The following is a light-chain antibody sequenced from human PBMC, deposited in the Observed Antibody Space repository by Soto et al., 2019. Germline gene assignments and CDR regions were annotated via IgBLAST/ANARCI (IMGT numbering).Light chain of an antibody. CDR2: DVN. CDR3: SSHTSSSPLV. CDR1: SSDLGGYNY. Sequence: QSALTQPASVSGSPGQSIAISCTGTSSDLGGYNYVSWYQQHPGKAPKLMIHDVNNRPSGVSDRFSGSKSGNTASLTISGLQSEDEADYYCSSHTSSSPLVFGGGTKLTVL. J-gene: IGLJ2*01. V-gene: IGLV2-14*01.